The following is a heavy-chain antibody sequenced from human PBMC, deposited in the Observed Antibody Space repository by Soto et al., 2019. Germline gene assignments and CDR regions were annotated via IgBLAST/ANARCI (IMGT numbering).Heavy chain of an antibody. CDR1: GFTFSSYW. CDR3: ARVDYDFWSGYYAEYYMDV. J-gene: IGHJ6*03. D-gene: IGHD3-3*01. Sequence: PGGSLRLSCAASGFTFSSYWMSWVRQAPGKGLEWVANIKQDGSEKYYVDSVKGRFTISRDNAKNSLYLQMNSLRAEDTAVYNCARVDYDFWSGYYAEYYMDVWGKGTTVTVSS. V-gene: IGHV3-7*01. CDR2: IKQDGSEK.